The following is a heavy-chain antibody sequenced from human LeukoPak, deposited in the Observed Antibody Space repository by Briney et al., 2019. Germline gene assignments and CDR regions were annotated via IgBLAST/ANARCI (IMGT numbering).Heavy chain of an antibody. Sequence: SVKVSCKASGGTFSSYAISWVRQAPGQGLEWMGGIIPIFGIANYAQKFQGRVTITADKSTSTAYMELSSLRSEDTAVYYCARDGPIQIDYYYGMDVWGQGTTVTVSS. CDR3: ARDGPIQIDYYYGMDV. CDR2: IIPIFGIA. V-gene: IGHV1-69*17. CDR1: GGTFSSYA. J-gene: IGHJ6*02. D-gene: IGHD5-18*01.